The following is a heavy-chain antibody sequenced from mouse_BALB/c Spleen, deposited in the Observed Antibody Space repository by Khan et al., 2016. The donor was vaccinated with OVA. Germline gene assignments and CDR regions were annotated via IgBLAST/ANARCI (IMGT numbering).Heavy chain of an antibody. V-gene: IGHV6-6*02. CDR2: IRLKSDDYVT. CDR3: WILL. J-gene: IGHJ2*01. CDR1: GFTFSNYW. Sequence: EVKLEESGGGLVQPGGSMKLSCGASGFTFSNYWMNWVRQSPEKGLEWVAEIRLKSDDYVTHYAESGKGRFTIARDDSKSSFYLQVNNLRAEDTVIYYCWILLWGQGTTLTVSS.